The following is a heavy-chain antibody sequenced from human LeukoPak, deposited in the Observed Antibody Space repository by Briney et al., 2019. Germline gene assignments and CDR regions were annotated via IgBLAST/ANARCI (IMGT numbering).Heavy chain of an antibody. J-gene: IGHJ4*02. Sequence: PSETLSLTCTVSVGSISNYYWSWIRQPPGKGLEWIRHIYYSGATKYNPSLKSRITISVDKSKNQFSLMLSSVTAADTAVYYCARFGITVVRGGKYYFDYWGQGTLVTVSS. CDR1: VGSISNYY. V-gene: IGHV4-59*08. CDR3: ARFGITVVRGGKYYFDY. CDR2: IYYSGAT. D-gene: IGHD3-10*01.